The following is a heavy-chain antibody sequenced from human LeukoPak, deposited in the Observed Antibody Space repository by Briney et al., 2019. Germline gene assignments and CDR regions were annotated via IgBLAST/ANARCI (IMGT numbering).Heavy chain of an antibody. J-gene: IGHJ4*02. Sequence: SETLSLSCTVSGVSLTSSDFYWGWIRQPPGKGLGWLATISFSGRTYYNPSLKTRLTISVDTSKNQFSLKLLSVAAADTAVYYCARLKSYCGGDCYPDQFHNWGQGTLVTVSS. V-gene: IGHV4-39*01. D-gene: IGHD2-21*02. CDR1: GVSLTSSDFY. CDR2: ISFSGRT. CDR3: ARLKSYCGGDCYPDQFHN.